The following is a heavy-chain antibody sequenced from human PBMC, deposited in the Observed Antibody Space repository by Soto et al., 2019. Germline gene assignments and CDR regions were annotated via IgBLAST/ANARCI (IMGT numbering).Heavy chain of an antibody. CDR3: ARFLGGIPARPFDY. Sequence: QVQLVESGGGLVKPGGSVRLSCAASGFSFSDSYMSCVRQAPGKGLEWVSYISGSSITISHADSVKGRFTISRDNGKKSVYLQMDSLSAEDTAVYYCARFLGGIPARPFDYWGQGTLVTVSS. CDR1: GFSFSDSY. CDR2: ISGSSITI. J-gene: IGHJ4*02. D-gene: IGHD6-6*01. V-gene: IGHV3-11*01.